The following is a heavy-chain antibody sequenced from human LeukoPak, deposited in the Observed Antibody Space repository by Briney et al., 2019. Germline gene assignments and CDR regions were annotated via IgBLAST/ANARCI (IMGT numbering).Heavy chain of an antibody. D-gene: IGHD3-10*01. J-gene: IGHJ6*03. CDR3: ALTAYGSGNYYMDV. V-gene: IGHV3-15*01. CDR2: IKSKIHGGTI. CDR1: GFTFDKAW. Sequence: GGSLRLSCAASGFTFDKAWMTWVRQAPGKGLEWVGRIKSKIHGGTIDYAAPVKGRFTISRDDSENTVYLQMSSLRTEDTAVYYCALTAYGSGNYYMDVWGKGTTVTISS.